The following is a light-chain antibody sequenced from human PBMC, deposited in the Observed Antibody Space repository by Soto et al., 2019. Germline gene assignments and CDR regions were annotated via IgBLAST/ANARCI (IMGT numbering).Light chain of an antibody. CDR3: QSYDSTLSDRYV. Sequence: QSVLTQPPSVSGAPGQRVTISCTGSSSNIGAGYDVHWYQQRPGTGPKLLIFGNINRPSGVPDRFSGSKSGTSASLAITGLQAEAEGDYYCQSYDSTLSDRYVFGTGTKLTVL. V-gene: IGLV1-40*01. CDR1: SSNIGAGYD. J-gene: IGLJ1*01. CDR2: GNI.